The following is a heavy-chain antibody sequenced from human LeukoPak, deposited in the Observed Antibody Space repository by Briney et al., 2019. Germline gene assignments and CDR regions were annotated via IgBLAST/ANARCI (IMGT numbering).Heavy chain of an antibody. V-gene: IGHV3-30*02. CDR3: AKDPSHYRSGSYSPFDY. Sequence: GGSLRLSCAASGFTFSSYGMHWVRQAPGKGLEWVAFIRYDGSNKYYADSVKGRFTISRDNSKNTLYLQMNSLRAEDTAVYYCAKDPSHYRSGSYSPFDYWGQGTLVTVSS. CDR1: GFTFSSYG. CDR2: IRYDGSNK. J-gene: IGHJ4*02. D-gene: IGHD3-10*01.